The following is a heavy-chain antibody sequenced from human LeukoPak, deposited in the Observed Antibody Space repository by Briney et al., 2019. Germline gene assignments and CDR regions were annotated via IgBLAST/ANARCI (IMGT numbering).Heavy chain of an antibody. V-gene: IGHV4-59*11. Sequence: SETLSLTCSVSGGSLSRHYWSWIRQPPRQGLEWIGYVYDSGYTSFHPSLTRRVAISEETSRNQFSLSLRSVTAADTALYYGARGFRGSSDAFDIWGQGTVVTVSS. CDR1: GGSLSRHY. CDR2: VYDSGYT. J-gene: IGHJ3*02. CDR3: ARGFRGSSDAFDI. D-gene: IGHD6-6*01.